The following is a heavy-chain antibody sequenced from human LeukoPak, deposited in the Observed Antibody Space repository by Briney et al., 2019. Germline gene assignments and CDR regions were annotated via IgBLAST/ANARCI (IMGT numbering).Heavy chain of an antibody. CDR1: GFTFSSYE. Sequence: GGSLRLSCAASGFTFSSYEMNWVRQAPGKGLEWVSYISSSGSTIYYADSVKDRFTISRDNAKNSLYLQMNSLRAEDTSVCYCARNGGGNSSGAFDIWGQGTMVTVSS. CDR3: ARNGGGNSSGAFDI. D-gene: IGHD4-23*01. J-gene: IGHJ3*02. CDR2: ISSSGSTI. V-gene: IGHV3-48*03.